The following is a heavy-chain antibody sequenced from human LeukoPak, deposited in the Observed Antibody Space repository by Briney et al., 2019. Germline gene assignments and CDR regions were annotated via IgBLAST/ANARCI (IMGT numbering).Heavy chain of an antibody. CDR1: GGTFNSYA. D-gene: IGHD6-13*01. CDR2: IFPIFGTA. CDR3: ARDRGERDSSWSLPAHGFDI. V-gene: IGHV1-69*05. Sequence: SVKVSCKASGGTFNSYAINWVRQAPGQGLGWMGRIFPIFGTANYAQKFQGRVTVTTDESTNTAYMELSSLRPEDTAMYYCARDRGERDSSWSLPAHGFDIWGQGTMVTVSP. J-gene: IGHJ3*02.